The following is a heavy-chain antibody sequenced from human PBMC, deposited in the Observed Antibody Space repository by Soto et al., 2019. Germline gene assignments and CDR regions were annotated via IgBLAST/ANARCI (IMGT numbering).Heavy chain of an antibody. V-gene: IGHV3-73*02. D-gene: IGHD6-13*01. Sequence: EVQLVESGGGLVQPGGSLKLSCAASGFTVSGSAMHWVRQAPGKGLVWVGRIRADANSSAKAYAASGKGRITISKDDSKNTAYLQMNSLKTEDTAVYYCTIFLVHSSSWYADYWGQGTLVTVSS. CDR1: GFTVSGSA. CDR3: TIFLVHSSSWYADY. CDR2: IRADANSSAK. J-gene: IGHJ4*02.